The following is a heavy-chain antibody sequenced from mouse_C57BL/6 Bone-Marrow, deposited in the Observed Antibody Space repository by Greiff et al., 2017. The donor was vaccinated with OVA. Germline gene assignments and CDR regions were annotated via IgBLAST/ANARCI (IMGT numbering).Heavy chain of an antibody. CDR3: VLITTVVTSYFDC. J-gene: IGHJ2*01. CDR2: IDPEDGET. CDR1: GFNIKDYY. Sequence: EVQLQKSGAELVKPGASVKLSCTASGFNIKDYYMHWVKQRTEQGLEWIGRIDPEDGETKYAPKFQGKATITADTSSNTAYLQLSSLTSEDTAVYYCVLITTVVTSYFDCWGQGTTLTVSS. V-gene: IGHV14-2*01. D-gene: IGHD1-1*01.